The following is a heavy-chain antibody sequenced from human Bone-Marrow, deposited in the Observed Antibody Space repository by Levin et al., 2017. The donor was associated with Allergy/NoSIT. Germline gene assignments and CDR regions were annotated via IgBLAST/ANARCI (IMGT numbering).Heavy chain of an antibody. J-gene: IGHJ3*01. CDR2: FNTNTGNP. CDR1: GDTLTNYA. CDR3: AVSPGNAFDV. Sequence: ASVKVSCKASGDTLTNYAINWVRQAPGQVLEWMGWFNTNTGNPEYAQDFTGRFVFSLDTSVNTAYLEISSLEVEDIAVYYCAVSPGNAFDVWGQGTLVTVS. V-gene: IGHV7-4-1*02. D-gene: IGHD1-1*01.